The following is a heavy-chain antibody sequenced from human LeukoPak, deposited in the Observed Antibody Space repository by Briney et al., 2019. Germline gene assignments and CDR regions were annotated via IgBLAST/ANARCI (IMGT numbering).Heavy chain of an antibody. J-gene: IGHJ6*03. V-gene: IGHV3-21*01. CDR2: ITSSSSYT. D-gene: IGHD7-27*01. Sequence: GGSLRLSCAASGFTFSSYSMNWVRQSPGKGLEWISAITSSSSYTFYADSVKGRFTISRDNAQNSLYLQMNSLRVEDKAIYYCARDPYTGAYSEGTYYYYRDFWGKGTTFTVSS. CDR1: GFTFSSYS. CDR3: ARDPYTGAYSEGTYYYYRDF.